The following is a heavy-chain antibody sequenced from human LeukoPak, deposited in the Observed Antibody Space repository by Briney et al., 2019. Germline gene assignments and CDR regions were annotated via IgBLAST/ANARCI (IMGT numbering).Heavy chain of an antibody. D-gene: IGHD6-19*01. J-gene: IGHJ4*02. V-gene: IGHV3-48*01. Sequence: GGSLRLSCAASGFTFSGYSMNWFRQAPGKGREWVSYISSSSSPIYYADSVKGRFTISRDTAKNSLYLQMNSLRAEDTAVYYCARGRSGWYFDYWGQGTLVTVSS. CDR3: ARGRSGWYFDY. CDR2: ISSSSSPI. CDR1: GFTFSGYS.